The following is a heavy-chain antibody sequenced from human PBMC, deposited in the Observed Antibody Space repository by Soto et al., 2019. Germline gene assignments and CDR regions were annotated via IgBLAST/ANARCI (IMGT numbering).Heavy chain of an antibody. Sequence: EVQLVQSGAEVKKPGESLKISCKGSGYSFTSYWIGWVRQMPGKGLEWMGIIYPGDSDTRYSPSFQGQVTISADKSISTASRQWSSLKASDTAMYYCARPRSYGSGSYPYYFDYWGQGTLVTVSS. CDR3: ARPRSYGSGSYPYYFDY. V-gene: IGHV5-51*01. CDR2: IYPGDSDT. CDR1: GYSFTSYW. J-gene: IGHJ4*02. D-gene: IGHD3-10*01.